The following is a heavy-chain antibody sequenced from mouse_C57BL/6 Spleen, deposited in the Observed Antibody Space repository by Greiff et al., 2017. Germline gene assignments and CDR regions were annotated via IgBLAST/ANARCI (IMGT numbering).Heavy chain of an antibody. Sequence: QVQLQQSGPELVKPGASVKISCKASGYAFSSSWMNWVKQRPGKGLEWIGRIYPGDGDTNYNGKFKGKATLTADKSSSTAYMQLSSLTSEDSAVYFCARRRLRLRGSMDYWGQGTSVTVSS. D-gene: IGHD3-2*02. CDR3: ARRRLRLRGSMDY. J-gene: IGHJ4*01. CDR1: GYAFSSSW. CDR2: IYPGDGDT. V-gene: IGHV1-82*01.